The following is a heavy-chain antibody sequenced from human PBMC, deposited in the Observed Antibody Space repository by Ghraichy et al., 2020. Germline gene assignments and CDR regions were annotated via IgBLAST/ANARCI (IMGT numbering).Heavy chain of an antibody. CDR2: INPNSGGT. J-gene: IGHJ6*02. D-gene: IGHD5-18*01. V-gene: IGHV1-2*04. Sequence: ASVKVSCKASGYTFTGYYMHWVRQAPGQGLEWMGWINPNSGGTNYAQKFQGWVTMTRDTSISTAYMELSRLRSDDTAVYYCARGVDTAMDNYYYYYGMDVWGQGTTVTVSS. CDR3: ARGVDTAMDNYYYYYGMDV. CDR1: GYTFTGYY.